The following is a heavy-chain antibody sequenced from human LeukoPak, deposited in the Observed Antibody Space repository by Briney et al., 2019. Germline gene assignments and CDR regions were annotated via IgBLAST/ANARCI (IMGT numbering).Heavy chain of an antibody. CDR3: AREYNSPNRFDY. J-gene: IGHJ4*02. CDR1: GGSISSST. V-gene: IGHV3-21*01. CDR2: ISSSSTYI. Sequence: ETLSLTCTVSGGSISSSTMNWVRQAPGKGLEWVSSISSSSTYINYADSVKGRFTISRDNARNSLYLQMNSLRAEDTAVYYCAREYNSPNRFDYWGQGTLVSVSS. D-gene: IGHD1-20*01.